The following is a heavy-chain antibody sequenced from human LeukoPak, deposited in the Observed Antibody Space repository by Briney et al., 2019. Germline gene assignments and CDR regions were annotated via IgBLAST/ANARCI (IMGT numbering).Heavy chain of an antibody. CDR3: ARGGIAVAPFTFDY. D-gene: IGHD6-19*01. CDR2: IYYSEST. Sequence: SETLSLTCTVSGGSISRSYWSWIRQPPGKGLEWIGYIYYSESTNYDPSLKSRVTISVDTSKNQFSLKLSSVTAADTAVYYCARGGIAVAPFTFDYWGQGTLVTVSS. V-gene: IGHV4-59*01. CDR1: GGSISRSY. J-gene: IGHJ4*02.